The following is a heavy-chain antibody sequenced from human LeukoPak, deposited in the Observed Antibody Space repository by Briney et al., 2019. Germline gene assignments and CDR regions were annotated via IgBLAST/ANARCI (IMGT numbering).Heavy chain of an antibody. CDR2: ISGFNGNT. J-gene: IGHJ4*02. V-gene: IGHV1-18*01. Sequence: GASVKVSCKASGYTFTTYGIAWVRQAPGQGLEWMGWISGFNGNTNYAQKVQDRLTMTTDTSTSTAYMELRSLASDDTAVYYCARGTRYCSSSMCFACIYHFDYWGQGTLVTVSS. D-gene: IGHD2-2*01. CDR1: GYTFTTYG. CDR3: ARGTRYCSSSMCFACIYHFDY.